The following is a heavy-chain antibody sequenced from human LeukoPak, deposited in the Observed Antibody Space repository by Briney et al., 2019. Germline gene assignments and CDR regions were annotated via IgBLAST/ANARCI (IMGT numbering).Heavy chain of an antibody. J-gene: IGHJ4*02. CDR3: ARDRGSYAWDY. CDR2: IYSGGST. CDR1: GFTVISYY. D-gene: IGHD5-12*01. V-gene: IGHV3-66*02. Sequence: GGSLRLPCAASGFTVISYYMNWVRQAPGKGLEWVSVIYSGGSTYYADSVKGRFTISRDNSKNTLYLQMNSLRPEDTAVYYCARDRGSYAWDYWGQGTLVTVSS.